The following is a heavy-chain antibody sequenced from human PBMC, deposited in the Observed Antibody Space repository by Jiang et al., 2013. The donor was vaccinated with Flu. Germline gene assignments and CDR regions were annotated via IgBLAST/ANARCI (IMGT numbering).Heavy chain of an antibody. J-gene: IGHJ6*02. Sequence: GAEVKKPGASVKISCEASGYTFTSYLIHWVRQAPGQRLEWLGWINAGNGKIKYSQKFQGRVTINRDTLATTVYMELSSLTSEDTAVYYCARPRDSTSPYYGMDVWGQGTTVTVSS. CDR2: INAGNGKI. V-gene: IGHV1-3*01. D-gene: IGHD6-6*01. CDR1: GYTFTSYL. CDR3: ARPRDSTSPYYGMDV.